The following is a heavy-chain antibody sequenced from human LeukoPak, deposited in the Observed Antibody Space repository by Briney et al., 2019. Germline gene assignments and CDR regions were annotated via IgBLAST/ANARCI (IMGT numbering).Heavy chain of an antibody. CDR1: GGSFSGYY. D-gene: IGHD3-10*01. CDR3: AIPGGPTYYYGSGSHRRGYFDY. Sequence: SETLSLTCAVYGGSFSGYYWSWIRQPPGKGLEWIGEINHSGSTNYNPSLKSRVTISVDTSKNQFSLKLSSVTAADTAVYYCAIPGGPTYYYGSGSHRRGYFDYWGQGTLVTVPS. CDR2: INHSGST. V-gene: IGHV4-34*01. J-gene: IGHJ4*02.